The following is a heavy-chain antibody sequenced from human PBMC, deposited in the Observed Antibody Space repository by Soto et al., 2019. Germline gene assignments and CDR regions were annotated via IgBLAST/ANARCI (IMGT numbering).Heavy chain of an antibody. V-gene: IGHV4-31*03. J-gene: IGHJ4*02. CDR1: GGSISSAAYY. CDR3: TREYTSGSNFLDC. CDR2: ISHSGNT. D-gene: IGHD1-1*01. Sequence: QVQLQESGSGLLKPSQTLSLTCPVSGGSISSAAYYWSWIRQHPAKGLEWIGYISHSGNTYYTPSLMCRVIISADTSKNQCSVNLTSVTAADSDVYYCTREYTSGSNFLDCCGQGALVTVSS.